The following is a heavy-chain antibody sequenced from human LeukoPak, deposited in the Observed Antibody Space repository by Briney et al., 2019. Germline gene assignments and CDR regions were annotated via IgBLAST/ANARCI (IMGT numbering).Heavy chain of an antibody. V-gene: IGHV4-61*02. CDR2: IYTSGST. CDR1: GGSISSGSYY. Sequence: SQTLSLTCTVSGGSISSGSYYWSWIRQPAGKGPEWIGRIYTSGSTNYNPSLKSRVTISVDTSKNQFSLKLSSVTAADTAVYYCARENSSGYYFPDAFDIWGQGTMVTVSS. J-gene: IGHJ3*02. CDR3: ARENSSGYYFPDAFDI. D-gene: IGHD3-22*01.